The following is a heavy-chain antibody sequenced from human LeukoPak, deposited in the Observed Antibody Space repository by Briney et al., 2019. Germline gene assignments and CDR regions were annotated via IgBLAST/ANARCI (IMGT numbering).Heavy chain of an antibody. CDR2: IYTSGST. J-gene: IGHJ4*02. V-gene: IGHV4-4*07. CDR1: GGSISSYY. Sequence: SETLSLTCTVSGGSISSYYWSWIRQPAGKGLEWIGRIYTSGSTNYNPSLKSRVTMSVDTSKNQFSLKLSSVTAADTAVYYCARHPQPTYYYDSSGYFDYWGQGTLVTVSS. D-gene: IGHD3-22*01. CDR3: ARHPQPTYYYDSSGYFDY.